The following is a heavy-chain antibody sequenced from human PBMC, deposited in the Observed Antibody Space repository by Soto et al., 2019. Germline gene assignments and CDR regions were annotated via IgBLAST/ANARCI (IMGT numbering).Heavy chain of an antibody. CDR1: GFTFSSYA. J-gene: IGHJ4*02. CDR2: ISGSGGST. CDR3: AKDTPHVVVVAATRPFDY. D-gene: IGHD2-15*01. V-gene: IGHV3-23*01. Sequence: PGGSLRLSCAASGFTFSSYAMSWVRQAPGKGLEWVSAISGSGGSTYYADSVKGRFTISRDNSKTTLYLQMNSLRAEDTAVYYCAKDTPHVVVVAATRPFDYWGQGTLVTVTS.